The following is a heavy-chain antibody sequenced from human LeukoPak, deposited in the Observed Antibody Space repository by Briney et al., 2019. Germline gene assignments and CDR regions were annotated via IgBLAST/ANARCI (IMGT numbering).Heavy chain of an antibody. D-gene: IGHD3-10*01. CDR2: ISSSSYI. CDR1: GFTFSSYS. CDR3: ARDLGVRGATAVGFDVDY. V-gene: IGHV3-21*01. Sequence: PGGSLRLSCAASGFTFSSYSMNWVRQAPGKGLEWVSSISSSSYIYYADSVKGRFTISRDNAKNSLYLQMNSLRAEDTAVYYCARDLGVRGATAVGFDVDYWGQGTLVTVSS. J-gene: IGHJ4*02.